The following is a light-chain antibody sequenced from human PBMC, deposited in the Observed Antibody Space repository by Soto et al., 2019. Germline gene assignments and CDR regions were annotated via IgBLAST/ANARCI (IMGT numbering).Light chain of an antibody. Sequence: VLTQSPATLSLPPVERATLSRIASQSVSSYLAWYQQKPGQAPRLLIYDTSNRATGVPARFSGSGSGTDFTLTIRSLEPEDCAIYYCQQSQYWPPINFGKGKRRAIK. J-gene: IGKJ5*01. CDR2: DTS. V-gene: IGKV3-11*01. CDR1: QSVSSY. CDR3: QQSQYWPPIN.